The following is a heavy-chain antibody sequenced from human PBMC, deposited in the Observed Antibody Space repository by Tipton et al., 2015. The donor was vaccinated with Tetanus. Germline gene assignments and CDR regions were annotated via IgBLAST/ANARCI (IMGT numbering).Heavy chain of an antibody. CDR1: GSTFSSYA. J-gene: IGHJ6*02. D-gene: IGHD1-7*01. CDR2: IIPILGTA. CDR3: ATRSITGTTSFFYYGMDV. Sequence: QVQLVQSGAEVKQPGSSVKVSCKASGSTFSSYAISWARQAAGQGPACMGWIIPILGTANYAQKFQGRVTITSDESTSTAYMVRSSLRSEDTAVYYWATRSITGTTSFFYYGMDVWGQGTTVTVSS. V-gene: IGHV1-69*01.